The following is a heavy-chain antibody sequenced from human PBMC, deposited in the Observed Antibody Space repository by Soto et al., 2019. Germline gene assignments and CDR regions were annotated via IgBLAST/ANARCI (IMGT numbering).Heavy chain of an antibody. CDR1: GFTFSSYG. J-gene: IGHJ3*02. CDR3: ARPDTAMTSGAFDI. D-gene: IGHD5-18*01. Sequence: QVQLVESGGGVVQPGRSLRLSCAASGFTFSSYGMHWVRQAPGKGLEWVAVIWYDGSNKYYADYVKGRFTISRDNSKNTLYLQLNSLRAEDTAVYYCARPDTAMTSGAFDIWGHGTMVTVS. CDR2: IWYDGSNK. V-gene: IGHV3-33*01.